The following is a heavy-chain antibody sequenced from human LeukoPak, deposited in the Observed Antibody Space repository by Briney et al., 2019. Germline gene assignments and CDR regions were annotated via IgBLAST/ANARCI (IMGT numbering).Heavy chain of an antibody. CDR2: ISHTGGSP. D-gene: IGHD3-22*01. V-gene: IGHV3-23*01. Sequence: GGTLTLSCAASEIIFSSYGMSWVRQAPGTGLEWVSSISHTGGSPYYADSVKGRFTVSRDNSKNTLYLQMNSLRVEDTAVYYCAKDRGGDMIVVVPDAFDIWGQGTMVAVSS. CDR3: AKDRGGDMIVVVPDAFDI. J-gene: IGHJ3*02. CDR1: EIIFSSYG.